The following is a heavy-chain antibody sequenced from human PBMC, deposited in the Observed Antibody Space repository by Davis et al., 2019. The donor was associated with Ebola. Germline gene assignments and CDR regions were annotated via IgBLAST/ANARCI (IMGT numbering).Heavy chain of an antibody. J-gene: IGHJ4*02. D-gene: IGHD6-13*01. V-gene: IGHV3-23*01. Sequence: PGGSLRLSCAASGFLFSDYAMSWVRQAPRKGLEWVSVISRSGSDTYYADSVKGRFTISRDNSKNALFLEMNSLRAEDTAFYFCTRQGRPIAGGSTDLPKYWGQGTLVTVSS. CDR1: GFLFSDYA. CDR3: TRQGRPIAGGSTDLPKY. CDR2: ISRSGSDT.